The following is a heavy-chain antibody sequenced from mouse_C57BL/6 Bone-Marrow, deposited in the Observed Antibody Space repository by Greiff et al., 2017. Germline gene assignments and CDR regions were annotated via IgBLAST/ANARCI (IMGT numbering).Heavy chain of an antibody. J-gene: IGHJ2*01. V-gene: IGHV1-69*01. CDR3: ARILYYVYDGYYFDY. D-gene: IGHD2-2*01. CDR2: IDPSDSYT. Sequence: QVQLQQPGAELVMPGASVKLSCKASGYTFTSYWMHWVKQRPGQGLEWIGEIDPSDSYTNYNQKFKGKSTLTVDKSSSTAYMQLSSLTSEDSAVYYCARILYYVYDGYYFDYWGQGTTLTVSS. CDR1: GYTFTSYW.